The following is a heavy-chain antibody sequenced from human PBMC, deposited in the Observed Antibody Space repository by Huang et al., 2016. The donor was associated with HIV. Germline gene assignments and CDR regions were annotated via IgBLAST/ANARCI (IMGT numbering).Heavy chain of an antibody. CDR2: IYRGGST. Sequence: EVQLVETGGGLIQPGGSLRLSCGASGFTVSSNYMSWWRQAPGKGLECVSVIYRGGSTYYADSVKGRFTISRDNSKNTLYLQMNSLRAEDTAVYYCARGMVRGVTLNWFDPWGQGTLVTVSS. CDR1: GFTVSSNY. D-gene: IGHD3-10*01. J-gene: IGHJ5*02. V-gene: IGHV3-53*02. CDR3: ARGMVRGVTLNWFDP.